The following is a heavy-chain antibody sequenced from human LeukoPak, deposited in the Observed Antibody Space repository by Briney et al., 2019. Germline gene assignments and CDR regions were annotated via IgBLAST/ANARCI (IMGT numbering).Heavy chain of an antibody. Sequence: GGSLRLSCAASGFTVSSNYMSWVRQIPGKGLEWISGILANGFTQYYADSVRGRFTISRDNSRDTLFLEMSSLRGDDTAIYFCAKDLTYGDGRWEFASWGQGTLVTVA. CDR1: GFTVSSNY. CDR3: AKDLTYGDGRWEFAS. CDR2: ILANGFTQ. J-gene: IGHJ5*01. D-gene: IGHD4-17*01. V-gene: IGHV3-53*01.